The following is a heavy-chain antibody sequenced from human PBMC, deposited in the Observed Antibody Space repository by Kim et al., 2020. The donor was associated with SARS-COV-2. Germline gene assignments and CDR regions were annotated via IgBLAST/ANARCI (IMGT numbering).Heavy chain of an antibody. V-gene: IGHV5-51*01. J-gene: IGHJ6*02. Sequence: GESLKISCKGSGYSFTSYWIGWVRQMPGKGLEWMGIIYPGDSDTRYSPSFQGQVTISADKSISTAYLQWSSLKASDTAMYYCARQFRAPSYGSGIHLYYYYGMDVWGQGTTVTVSS. D-gene: IGHD3-10*01. CDR2: IYPGDSDT. CDR1: GYSFTSYW. CDR3: ARQFRAPSYGSGIHLYYYYGMDV.